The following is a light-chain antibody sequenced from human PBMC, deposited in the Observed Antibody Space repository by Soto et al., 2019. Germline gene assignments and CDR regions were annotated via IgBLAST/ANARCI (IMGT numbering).Light chain of an antibody. Sequence: EVVLAQPPDTLSLSPGARATLSCRASQSVGTFLNWYQHKPGQAPRLLIYGASNRATDIPARFSGSGSGTDFTLTISNLEPEDFAVYYCQQHSHWPPWTFGQGTRVEIQ. CDR3: QQHSHWPPWT. CDR2: GAS. V-gene: IGKV3-11*01. J-gene: IGKJ1*01. CDR1: QSVGTF.